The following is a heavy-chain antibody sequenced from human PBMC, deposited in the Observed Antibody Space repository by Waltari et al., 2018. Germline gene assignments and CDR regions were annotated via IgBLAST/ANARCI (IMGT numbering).Heavy chain of an antibody. CDR2: INPDNGAT. CDR3: ARSPGTDNWLDP. J-gene: IGHJ5*02. CDR1: GYTFTGFY. D-gene: IGHD3-10*01. Sequence: QVQLVQSGSEVKSPGTSVKVSCEDSGYTFTGFYLHWVLQAPGQGLDWMGWINPDNGATKFSLKFQGRVTLTSDTSSTTAYMELTSLRYDDTAVYFCARSPGTDNWLDPWGQGTLVTVSS. V-gene: IGHV1-2*02.